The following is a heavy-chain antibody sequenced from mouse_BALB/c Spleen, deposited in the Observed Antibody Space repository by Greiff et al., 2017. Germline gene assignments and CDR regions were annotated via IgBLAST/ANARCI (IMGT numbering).Heavy chain of an antibody. D-gene: IGHD2-12*01. CDR3: ARGLRTYYNAMDY. Sequence: QVQLQQPGAELVKPGASVKLSCKASGYTFTSYWMHWVKQRPGQGLEWIGRIAPGSGSTYYNEMFKGKATLTVDTSSSTAYIQLSSLSSEDSAVYFCARGLRTYYNAMDYWGQGTSVTVSS. V-gene: IGHV1-53*01. CDR1: GYTFTSYW. J-gene: IGHJ4*01. CDR2: IAPGSGST.